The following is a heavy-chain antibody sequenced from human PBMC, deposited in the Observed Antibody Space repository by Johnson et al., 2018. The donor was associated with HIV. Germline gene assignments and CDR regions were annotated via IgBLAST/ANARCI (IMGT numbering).Heavy chain of an antibody. J-gene: IGHJ3*02. CDR2: ISYDGRDA. D-gene: IGHD1-26*01. CDR1: GFTFSSYG. Sequence: QVQLVESGGGVVQPGRSLRLSCAASGFTFSSYGMHWVRQAPGKGLEWVAVISYDGRDAYYADSVQGRFTISRDNSKNTLYLQMNSLRAEDTAVYYCAKRYSGSLRDTFDIWGQGTMVTVSS. CDR3: AKRYSGSLRDTFDI. V-gene: IGHV3-30*18.